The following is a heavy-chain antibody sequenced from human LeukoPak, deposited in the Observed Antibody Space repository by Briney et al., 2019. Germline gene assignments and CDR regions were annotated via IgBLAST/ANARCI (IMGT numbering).Heavy chain of an antibody. D-gene: IGHD3-22*01. CDR2: IYYSGST. V-gene: IGHV4-59*08. J-gene: IGHJ4*02. Sequence: SETLSLTCTVSGGSLSSYYWSWIRQPPGKGLQWIGNIYYSGSTSYNPSLKSRVTISVDTSKNQFSLKLSSVTAADTAVYYCARTHYDSSGYANIFDYWGQGTLVTVSS. CDR3: ARTHYDSSGYANIFDY. CDR1: GGSLSSYY.